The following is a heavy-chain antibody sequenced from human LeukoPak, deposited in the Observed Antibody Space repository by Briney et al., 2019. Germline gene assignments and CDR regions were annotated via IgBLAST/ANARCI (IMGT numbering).Heavy chain of an antibody. CDR3: ASVPDY. CDR1: GYSISSGYY. CDR2: IYHSGST. D-gene: IGHD2-2*01. Sequence: SEPLSLTCTVSGYSISSGYYWGWIRQPPGKGLEWIGSIYHSGSTYYNPSLKSRVTISVDTSKNQFSLKLSSVTAADTAVYYCASVPDYWGQGTLVTVSS. V-gene: IGHV4-38-2*02. J-gene: IGHJ4*02.